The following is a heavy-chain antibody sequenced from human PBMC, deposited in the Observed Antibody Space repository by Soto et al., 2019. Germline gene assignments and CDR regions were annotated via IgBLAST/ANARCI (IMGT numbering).Heavy chain of an antibody. CDR1: GGTFSSYT. V-gene: IGHV1-69*02. Sequence: QVQLVQSGAEVKKPGSSVKVSCKASGGTFSSYTISWVRQAPGQGLEWMGRIIPILGIANYAQKFQGRVTITADKSTSTAYMELSSLRSEDTAVYYCASDPLIVATSYYYYYGMDVWGQGTTVTVSS. D-gene: IGHD5-12*01. CDR2: IIPILGIA. J-gene: IGHJ6*02. CDR3: ASDPLIVATSYYYYYGMDV.